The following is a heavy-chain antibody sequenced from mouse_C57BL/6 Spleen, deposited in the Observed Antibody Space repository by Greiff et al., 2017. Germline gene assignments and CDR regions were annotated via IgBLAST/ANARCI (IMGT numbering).Heavy chain of an antibody. Sequence: QVQLQQPGAELVRPGSSVKLSCKASGYTFTSYWMHWVKQRPIQGLEGIGNIDPSDSETHYNQKFKDKATLTVDKSSSTAYMQLSSLTSEDSAVYYCARGTTVVARYFDVWGTGTTVTVSS. D-gene: IGHD1-1*01. J-gene: IGHJ1*03. CDR2: IDPSDSET. CDR1: GYTFTSYW. V-gene: IGHV1-52*01. CDR3: ARGTTVVARYFDV.